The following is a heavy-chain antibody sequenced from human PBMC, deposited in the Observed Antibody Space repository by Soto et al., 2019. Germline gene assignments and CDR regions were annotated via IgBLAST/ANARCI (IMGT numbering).Heavy chain of an antibody. V-gene: IGHV1-18*01. Sequence: QVQLVQSGAEVKKPGASVKVSCKASGYTFNSYGISWVRQAPGQGLEWMGWISTYNGNTNYAQKLQGRVPMTTDTSTRTAYMELRSLRSDDTAVYYCARGFRLAASRWWFDPWGQGTLVTVSS. D-gene: IGHD2-15*01. CDR1: GYTFNSYG. J-gene: IGHJ5*02. CDR2: ISTYNGNT. CDR3: ARGFRLAASRWWFDP.